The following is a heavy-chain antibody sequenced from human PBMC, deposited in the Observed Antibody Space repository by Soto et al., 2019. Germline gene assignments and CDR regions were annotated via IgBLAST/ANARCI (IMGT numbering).Heavy chain of an antibody. J-gene: IGHJ3*02. CDR1: GYHFTSFG. CDR2: ISVYNGNT. D-gene: IGHD3-3*01. Sequence: QVHLVQSGTEVKKPGASVKVACKASGYHFTSFGITWVRQAPGQGLEWMGRISVYNGNTYSTPKFQGRVAMTTDTSTSTTYMELRSLRSDDTAVYFCARDCRTIFGVCSDAFDIWGQGTTVTVSS. CDR3: ARDCRTIFGVCSDAFDI. V-gene: IGHV1-18*01.